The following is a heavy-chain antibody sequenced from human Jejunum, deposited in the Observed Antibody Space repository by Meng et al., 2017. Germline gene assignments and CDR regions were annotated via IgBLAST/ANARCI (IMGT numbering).Heavy chain of an antibody. CDR3: AYERTNSYYFDY. CDR1: GDSVSSNSAA. J-gene: IGHJ4*02. V-gene: IGHV6-1*01. CDR2: TYYRSKWYN. Sequence: QARLQQSVPGLCKPPTHLPLPCAISGDSVSSNSAAWSWIRQSPSRGLEWLGRTYYRSKWYNDYAISVKGRITINPDTSKNQFSLQLNSVTPEDTAVYYCAYERTNSYYFDYWGQGTLVTVSS. D-gene: IGHD2-8*01.